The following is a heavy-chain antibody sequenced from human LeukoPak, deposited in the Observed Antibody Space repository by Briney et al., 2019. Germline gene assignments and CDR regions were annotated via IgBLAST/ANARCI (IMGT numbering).Heavy chain of an antibody. Sequence: PGGSLRLSCAASGFTFSSYGMHWVRQAPGKGLDWVAFIRYDGSNKYYADSVKGRFTISRDNSKNTLYLQMNSLRAEDTAVYYCATEYYDFWSGYYSPTLGAFDIWGQGTMVTVSS. V-gene: IGHV3-30*02. CDR1: GFTFSSYG. D-gene: IGHD3-3*01. J-gene: IGHJ3*02. CDR2: IRYDGSNK. CDR3: ATEYYDFWSGYYSPTLGAFDI.